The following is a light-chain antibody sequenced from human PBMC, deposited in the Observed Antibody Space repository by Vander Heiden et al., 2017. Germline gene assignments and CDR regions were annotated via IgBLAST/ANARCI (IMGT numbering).Light chain of an antibody. CDR3: QQRSNWPPEVT. CDR2: DAS. J-gene: IGKJ4*01. CDR1: QSVSNY. Sequence: EIVLTQSPATLSLPPGERATLSCRASQSVSNYLAWYQHKPGQAPRLLIYDASNRAAGIPARFSGSGSGTDFTLTISSLGPEDFAVYYCQQRSNWPPEVTFGGGTKVEIK. V-gene: IGKV3-11*01.